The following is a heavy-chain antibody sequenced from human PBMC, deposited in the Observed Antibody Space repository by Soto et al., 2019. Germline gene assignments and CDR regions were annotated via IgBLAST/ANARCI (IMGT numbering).Heavy chain of an antibody. CDR1: GASINRGDYY. CDR2: IYYSGDT. CDR3: AIKGVDMVRVRYY. Sequence: SETMSLTCSVSGASINRGDYYWSWIRQSPGRDLEWIGTIYYSGDTNYNPSLGSRVTMSVDTSKNQFFLDLHSVAAADAAVYVCAIKGVDMVRVRYYWGQGILVT. J-gene: IGHJ4*02. V-gene: IGHV4-30-4*01. D-gene: IGHD3-10*01.